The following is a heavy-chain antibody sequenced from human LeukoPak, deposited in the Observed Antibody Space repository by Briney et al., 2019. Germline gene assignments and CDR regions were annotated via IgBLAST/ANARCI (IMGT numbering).Heavy chain of an antibody. CDR2: LYYGGNT. Sequence: SETLSLTCTVSGDSINRRSYYWDWIRQPPGKGLEWIGNLYYGGNTHYNPSLKSRVTISADTSNNQFSLNLSSVTATDTAVYYCARRTRPGYGGSENAFDIWGQGTMVTVSS. CDR3: ARRTRPGYGGSENAFDI. D-gene: IGHD5-12*01. CDR1: GDSINRRSYY. J-gene: IGHJ3*02. V-gene: IGHV4-39*01.